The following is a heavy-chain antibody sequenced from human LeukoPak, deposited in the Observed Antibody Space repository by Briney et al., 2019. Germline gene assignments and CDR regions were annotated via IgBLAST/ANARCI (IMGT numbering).Heavy chain of an antibody. Sequence: GGSLRLSCAASGFTFSSHAMSWVRQTPGKGLEWVSAISGSGAYTYYADSVKGRFTISRDNAKNSLYLQMNSLRAEDTAVYYCARDQGGYYPWGQGTLVTVSS. CDR3: ARDQGGYYP. D-gene: IGHD3-22*01. J-gene: IGHJ5*02. CDR2: ISGSGAYT. V-gene: IGHV3-23*01. CDR1: GFTFSSHA.